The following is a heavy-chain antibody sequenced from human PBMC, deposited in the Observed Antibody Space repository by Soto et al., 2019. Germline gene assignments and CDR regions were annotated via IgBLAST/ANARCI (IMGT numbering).Heavy chain of an antibody. Sequence: ELQLLESGGCLVQPGRALRLSCAASGFTFSNYTRSWVRQATGQGRDWVSAISGSGGTTYYADSVKDRFTITSDNSQITLILPMNRRRAGHAAVYCCAKFFVETGSHSGWPWTFHYWGPGTRVPVSS. V-gene: IGHV3-23*01. J-gene: IGHJ4*02. D-gene: IGHD6-25*01. CDR1: GFTFSNYT. CDR3: AKFFVETGSHSGWPWTFHY. CDR2: ISGSGGTT.